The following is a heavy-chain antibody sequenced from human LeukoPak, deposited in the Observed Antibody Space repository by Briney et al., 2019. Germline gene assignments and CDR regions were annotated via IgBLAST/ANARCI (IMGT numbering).Heavy chain of an antibody. Sequence: GRSLRLSCAASGFTFSSYEMNWVRQAPGKGLEWVSHISSSGTKIYSADSVKGRYTISRDNAKNSLYLQMSSLRAEDTAVYYCARDKGDNSGWDYWGQGILVTVSS. D-gene: IGHD6-19*01. J-gene: IGHJ4*02. V-gene: IGHV3-48*03. CDR3: ARDKGDNSGWDY. CDR2: ISSSGTKI. CDR1: GFTFSSYE.